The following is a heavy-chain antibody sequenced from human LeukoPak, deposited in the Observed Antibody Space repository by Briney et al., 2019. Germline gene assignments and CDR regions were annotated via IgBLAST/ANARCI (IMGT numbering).Heavy chain of an antibody. CDR1: GFTFSNYA. V-gene: IGHV3-23*01. Sequence: GGSLRLSCAASGFTFSNYAVNWVRQAPGKGLEWVSALSGSGGTTYYADSVKGRFSISRDNSKNTLFLQVNSLRAEDTAVYYCAKGDDFWSGYSVSYYYYMDVWGKGTTVTVSS. J-gene: IGHJ6*03. CDR2: LSGSGGTT. D-gene: IGHD3-3*01. CDR3: AKGDDFWSGYSVSYYYYMDV.